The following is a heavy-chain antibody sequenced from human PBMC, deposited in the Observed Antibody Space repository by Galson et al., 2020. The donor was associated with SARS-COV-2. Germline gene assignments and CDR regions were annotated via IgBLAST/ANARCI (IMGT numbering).Heavy chain of an antibody. V-gene: IGHV4-59*01. D-gene: IGHD2-15*01. Sequence: ASETLSPTCTVSGGSISSYYWSWIRQSPGGGLEWIGYIFYTGSTNYNPSLKSRVTISVDTSKNQFSMNLRSVTAADTAVYYCARGLFCSDGSCYSGDAFDIWGRGTLVTVSS. CDR3: ARGLFCSDGSCYSGDAFDI. CDR2: IFYTGST. J-gene: IGHJ3*02. CDR1: GGSISSYY.